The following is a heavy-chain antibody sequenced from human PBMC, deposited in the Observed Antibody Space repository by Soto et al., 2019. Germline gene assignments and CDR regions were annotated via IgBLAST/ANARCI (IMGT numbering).Heavy chain of an antibody. J-gene: IGHJ3*02. Sequence: PSETLFPPCTVSGGFLSRCGYFLSWIPQHPGKGLEWIGYIYYSGSTYYNPSLKSRVTISVDTSKNQFSLKLSSVTAADTAVYYCARGGDSSGYYGAFDIWGQGTMVTVSS. CDR2: IYYSGST. CDR3: ARGGDSSGYYGAFDI. D-gene: IGHD3-22*01. CDR1: GGFLSRCGYF. V-gene: IGHV4-31*03.